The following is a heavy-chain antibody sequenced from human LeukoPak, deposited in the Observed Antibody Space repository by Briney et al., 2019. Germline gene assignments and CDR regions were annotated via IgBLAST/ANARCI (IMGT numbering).Heavy chain of an antibody. CDR1: GFTVSSNY. J-gene: IGHJ4*02. V-gene: IGHV3-21*01. CDR3: ARAGWLQYFDY. Sequence: GGSLRLSCAASGFTVSSNYMSWVRQAPGKGLEWVSSISSSSSYIYYADSVKGRFTISRDNAKNSLYLQMNSLRAEDTAVYYCARAGWLQYFDYWGQGTLVTVSS. D-gene: IGHD5-24*01. CDR2: ISSSSSYI.